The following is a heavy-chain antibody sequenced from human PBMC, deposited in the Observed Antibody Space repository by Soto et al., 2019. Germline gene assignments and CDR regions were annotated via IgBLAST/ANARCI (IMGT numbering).Heavy chain of an antibody. CDR3: ALLSMAARTQLDY. J-gene: IGHJ4*02. CDR2: ISYDGSNK. D-gene: IGHD6-6*01. V-gene: IGHV3-30*03. Sequence: QVQLVESGGGVVQPGRSLRLSCAASGFTFSSYGMHWVRQAPGKGLEWVAVISYDGSNKYYADSVKGRFTISRDNSKNTLYLQMNGLRAEDTAVYYCALLSMAARTQLDYWGQGTLVTVSS. CDR1: GFTFSSYG.